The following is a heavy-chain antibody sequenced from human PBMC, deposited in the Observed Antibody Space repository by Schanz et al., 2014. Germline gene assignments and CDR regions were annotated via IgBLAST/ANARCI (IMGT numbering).Heavy chain of an antibody. D-gene: IGHD1-1*01. J-gene: IGHJ2*01. V-gene: IGHV4-61*02. CDR1: GGSIRSGTYY. Sequence: QVQLQESGPGLVKPSQTLSLTCTVSGGSIRSGTYYWSWIRQPAGKALEWVGRVFPNGITNYNPSLKMRVPISLATSKTEFSLTLTSLTAADTAVYYCARDTTWRLDLWGRGTLVTVSS. CDR2: VFPNGIT. CDR3: ARDTTWRLDL.